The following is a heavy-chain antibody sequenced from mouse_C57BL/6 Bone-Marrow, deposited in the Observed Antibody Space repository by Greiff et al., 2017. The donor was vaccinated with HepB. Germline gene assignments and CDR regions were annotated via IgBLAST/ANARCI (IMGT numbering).Heavy chain of an antibody. CDR1: GFTFSSYA. J-gene: IGHJ1*03. D-gene: IGHD1-1*01. CDR3: TRDDYGSSSGYFDV. V-gene: IGHV5-9-1*02. CDR2: ISSGGDYI. Sequence: EVQLVESGEGLVKPGGSLNLSCAASGFTFSSYAMSWVRQTPEKRLEWVAYISSGGDYIYYADTVKGRFTISRDNARNTLYLQMSSLKSEDTAMYYCTRDDYGSSSGYFDVWGTGTTVTVSS.